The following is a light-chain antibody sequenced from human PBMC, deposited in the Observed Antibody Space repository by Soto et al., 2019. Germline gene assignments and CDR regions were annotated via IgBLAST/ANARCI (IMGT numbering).Light chain of an antibody. CDR1: QSVSNNY. Sequence: ETVLTQSPGTPSLSPGERATLSCRASQSVSNNYLAWYQQKPGQAPRLLISGASSRATGIPDRFSGSGSGTDFTLTISRLEPEDVAVYYCQQYGGSPRYTFGQGTKLEIK. CDR2: GAS. V-gene: IGKV3-20*01. CDR3: QQYGGSPRYT. J-gene: IGKJ2*01.